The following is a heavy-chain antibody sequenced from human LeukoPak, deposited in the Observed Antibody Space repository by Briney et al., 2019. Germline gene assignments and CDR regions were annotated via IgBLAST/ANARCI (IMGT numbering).Heavy chain of an antibody. V-gene: IGHV1-18*01. D-gene: IGHD3-9*01. J-gene: IGHJ4*02. CDR3: ARVRSWYDILTGYYSTSPGYYFDY. CDR2: ISAYNGNT. Sequence: VASVKVSCKASGYTFTSYGISWVRQAPGQGLEWMGWISAYNGNTNYAQKLQGRVTMTTDTSTSTAYMELRSLRSDDTAVYYCARVRSWYDILTGYYSTSPGYYFDYWGQGTLVTVSS. CDR1: GYTFTSYG.